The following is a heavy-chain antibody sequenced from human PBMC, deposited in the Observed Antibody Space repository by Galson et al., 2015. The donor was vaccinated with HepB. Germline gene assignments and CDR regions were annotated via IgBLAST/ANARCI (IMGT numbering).Heavy chain of an antibody. CDR1: GFTFSSYG. V-gene: IGHV3-30*18. CDR2: ISYDGSNK. D-gene: IGHD2-2*01. Sequence: SLRLSCAASGFTFSSYGMHWVRQAPGKGLEWVAVISYDGSNKYYADSVKGRFTISRDNSKNTLYLQMNSLRAEDTAVYYCAKDVAGNIVVVPAAMAYLFDYWGQGTLVTVSS. CDR3: AKDVAGNIVVVPAAMAYLFDY. J-gene: IGHJ4*02.